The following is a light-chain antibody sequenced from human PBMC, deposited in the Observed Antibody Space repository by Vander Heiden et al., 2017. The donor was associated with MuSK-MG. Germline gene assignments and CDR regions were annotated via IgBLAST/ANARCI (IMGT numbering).Light chain of an antibody. Sequence: EIVMTQSPATLSVSPGERATLSCRASQSVSSNLAWYQQKPGQAPRLLIYGAATRATGIPARWSGSGSGAEFTLTISSLQSEDVAVDYCQQYNNWWLTFGGGTKVEIK. V-gene: IGKV3-15*01. CDR2: GAA. CDR3: QQYNNWWLT. J-gene: IGKJ4*01. CDR1: QSVSSN.